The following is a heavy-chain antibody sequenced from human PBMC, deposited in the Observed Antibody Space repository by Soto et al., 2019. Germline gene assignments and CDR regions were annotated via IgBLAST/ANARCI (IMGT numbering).Heavy chain of an antibody. CDR1: GGSFSGYY. D-gene: IGHD2-2*01. V-gene: IGHV4-34*01. J-gene: IGHJ4*02. CDR2: INHSGST. Sequence: PSETLSLTCAVYGGSFSGYYWSWIRQPPGKGLEWIGEINHSGSTNYNPSLKSRVTISVDTSKNQFSLKLSSVTAADTAVYYCARGRARYCSSTSCPRFDYRGQGTLVTVSS. CDR3: ARGRARYCSSTSCPRFDY.